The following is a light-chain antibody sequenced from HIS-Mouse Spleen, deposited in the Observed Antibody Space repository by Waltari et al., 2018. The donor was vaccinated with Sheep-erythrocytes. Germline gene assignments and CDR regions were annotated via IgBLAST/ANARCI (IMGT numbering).Light chain of an antibody. J-gene: IGLJ3*02. CDR2: GKN. V-gene: IGLV3-19*01. CDR3: NSRDSSGNHWV. CDR1: SLRSYY. Sequence: SSELTQDPAVSVALGQTVRITCQGDSLRSYYASWYQQKPGQAPVLDIHGKNNRPSGIPDRFSGSSSGNTASLTITGAQAEDEADYYCNSRDSSGNHWVFGGGTKLTVL.